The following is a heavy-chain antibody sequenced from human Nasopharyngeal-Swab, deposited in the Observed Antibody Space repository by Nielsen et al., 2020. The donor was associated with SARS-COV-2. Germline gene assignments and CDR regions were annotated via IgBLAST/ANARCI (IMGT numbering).Heavy chain of an antibody. CDR2: VNQDGSRT. CDR3: VKHQGSSSDQ. V-gene: IGHV3-74*01. CDR1: GVIFSKYW. J-gene: IGHJ4*02. Sequence: GESLKISCVASGVIFSKYWMHWVRQAPGKGLVWVSRVNQDGSRTDYADSVRGRFTISRDDSENTLYLQMNSLKTEDTAVYYCVKHQGSSSDQWGQGTLVTVSS.